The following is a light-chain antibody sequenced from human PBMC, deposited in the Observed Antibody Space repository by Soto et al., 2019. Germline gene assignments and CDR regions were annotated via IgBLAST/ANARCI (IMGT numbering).Light chain of an antibody. Sequence: ENVLTQSPGTLSLTPGERATLSCRASQSVSSYSLAWYQQKPGQAPRLLIYDASNRATGIPARFSGSGSGTDFTLTISSLEPEDFAVYYCQQRSNWLITFGQGTRLEIK. J-gene: IGKJ5*01. CDR2: DAS. CDR3: QQRSNWLIT. CDR1: QSVSSY. V-gene: IGKV3-11*01.